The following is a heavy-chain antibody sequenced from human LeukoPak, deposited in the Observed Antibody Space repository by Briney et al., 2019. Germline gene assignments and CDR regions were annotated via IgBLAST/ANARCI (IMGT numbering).Heavy chain of an antibody. CDR3: ARVIGSYGDSAY. CDR2: IYSGGST. D-gene: IGHD3-16*01. V-gene: IGHV3-66*01. CDR1: GFTVSSNY. Sequence: GGSLRLSCAASGFTVSSNYMSWVRQAPGKGLEWVSVIYSGGSTYYADSVKGRFTISRDNSKNTLYLRMNSLRAEDTAVYYCARVIGSYGDSAYWGQGTLVTVSS. J-gene: IGHJ4*02.